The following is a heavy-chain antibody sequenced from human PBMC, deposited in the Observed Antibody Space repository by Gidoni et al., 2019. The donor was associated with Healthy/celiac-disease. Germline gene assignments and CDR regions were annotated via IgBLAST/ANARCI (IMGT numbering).Heavy chain of an antibody. V-gene: IGHV3-23*01. CDR3: ANPPPGVVVAATPYYYYMDV. CDR2: ISGSGGST. CDR1: GFTFSSYA. J-gene: IGHJ6*03. D-gene: IGHD2-15*01. Sequence: EVQLLESGGGLVQPGGSLRLSCAASGFTFSSYAMSWVRQAPGKGLEWVSAISGSGGSTYYADSVKGRFTISRDNSKNTLYLQMNSLRAEDTAVYYCANPPPGVVVAATPYYYYMDVWGKGTTVTVSS.